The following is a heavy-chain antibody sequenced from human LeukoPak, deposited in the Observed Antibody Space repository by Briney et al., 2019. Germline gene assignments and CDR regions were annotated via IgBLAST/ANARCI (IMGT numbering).Heavy chain of an antibody. CDR3: TTGSVESGSFGY. V-gene: IGHV3-15*01. CDR1: GFTFSNAW. Sequence: PGGSLRLSCAASGFTFSNAWMSWVRQAPGKGLEWVGRIKSKTDGGTTDYAAPVKGRFTISRDDSKNTLYLQMDSPKIEDTAVYYCTTGSVESGSFGYWGQGTLVTVSS. CDR2: IKSKTDGGTT. D-gene: IGHD1-26*01. J-gene: IGHJ4*02.